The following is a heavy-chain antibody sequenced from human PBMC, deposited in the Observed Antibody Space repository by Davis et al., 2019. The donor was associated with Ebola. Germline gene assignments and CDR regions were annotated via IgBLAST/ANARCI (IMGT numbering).Heavy chain of an antibody. D-gene: IGHD4-11*01. CDR3: ARGSYWTPTVTTYYYYGMDV. J-gene: IGHJ6*02. V-gene: IGHV4-34*01. Sequence: MPSETLSLTCAVYGGSFSGYYWSWIRQSPGKGLEWIGEIIDSGSTNYNPSLKSRVSISLDRSKNQFSLKLSSVTAADTAVYYCARGSYWTPTVTTYYYYGMDVWGQGTTVTVSS. CDR1: GGSFSGYY. CDR2: IIDSGST.